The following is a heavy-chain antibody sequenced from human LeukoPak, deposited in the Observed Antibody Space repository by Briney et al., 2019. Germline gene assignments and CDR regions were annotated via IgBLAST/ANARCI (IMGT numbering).Heavy chain of an antibody. CDR2: ISGSGGST. CDR3: AKWKYSNSGIDDY. Sequence: PGGALRLSCAASGFTFSSYAMSWVRQAPGKGLEWVSAISGSGGSTYYADSVKGRFTISRDNSKNTLYLQMNSLRAEDTAVYYCAKWKYSNSGIDDYWGQGTLVTVSS. D-gene: IGHD6-6*01. V-gene: IGHV3-23*01. CDR1: GFTFSSYA. J-gene: IGHJ4*02.